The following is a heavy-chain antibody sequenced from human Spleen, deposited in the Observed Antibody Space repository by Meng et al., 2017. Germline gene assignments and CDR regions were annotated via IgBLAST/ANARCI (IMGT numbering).Heavy chain of an antibody. V-gene: IGHV4-31*03. CDR1: GGSISSGGYY. CDR3: ARMIVVAGFDP. D-gene: IGHD3-22*01. Sequence: QVQLQQWGAGLLKPSQTLSLTCTVSGGSISSGGYYWSWIRQHPGKGLEWIGYIYYSGSTYYNPSLKSRVTISVDTSKNQFSLKLSSVTAADTAVYYCARMIVVAGFDPWGQGTLVTVSS. J-gene: IGHJ5*02. CDR2: IYYSGST.